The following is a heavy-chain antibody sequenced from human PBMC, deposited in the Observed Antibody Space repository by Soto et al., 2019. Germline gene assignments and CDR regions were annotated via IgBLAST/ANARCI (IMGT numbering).Heavy chain of an antibody. CDR3: AKERDDILTYFDY. Sequence: GGSLILSCGASGFTFSSYAMSWARQAPGKGLEWVSAISGSGGSTYYADSVKGRFTISRDNSKNTLYLQMNSLRAEDTAVYYCAKERDDILTYFDYWGQGTLVTVSS. J-gene: IGHJ4*02. V-gene: IGHV3-23*01. CDR1: GFTFSSYA. CDR2: ISGSGGST. D-gene: IGHD3-9*01.